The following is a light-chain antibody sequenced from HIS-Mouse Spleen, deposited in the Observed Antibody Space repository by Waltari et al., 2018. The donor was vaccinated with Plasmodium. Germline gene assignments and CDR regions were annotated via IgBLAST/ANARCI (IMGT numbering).Light chain of an antibody. J-gene: IGLJ3*02. Sequence: SYELTQPSSVSVSPGPTASNTCSGDVLAKRYPRWFQQKPGQAPVLVIYKDSERPSGIPERFSGSSSGTTVTLTISGAQVEDEADYYCYSAADNNLVFGGGTKLTVL. CDR2: KDS. V-gene: IGLV3-27*01. CDR3: YSAADNNLV. CDR1: VLAKRY.